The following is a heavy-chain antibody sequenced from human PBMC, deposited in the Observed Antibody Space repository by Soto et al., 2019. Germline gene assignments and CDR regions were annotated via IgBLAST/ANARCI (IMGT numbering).Heavy chain of an antibody. CDR2: IYYSGST. Sequence: PSETLSLTCTVSGGSISSGDYYWSWIRQPPGKGLEWIGYIYYSGSTYYNPSLKSRVTISVDTSKNQFSLKLSSVTAADTAVYYCARVRDYDFWSGYIKGGMDVWGQGTTVTVSS. J-gene: IGHJ6*02. CDR3: ARVRDYDFWSGYIKGGMDV. D-gene: IGHD3-3*01. V-gene: IGHV4-30-4*01. CDR1: GGSISSGDYY.